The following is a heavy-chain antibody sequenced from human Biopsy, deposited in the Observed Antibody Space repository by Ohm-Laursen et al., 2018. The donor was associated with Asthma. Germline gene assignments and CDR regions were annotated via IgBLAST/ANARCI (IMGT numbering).Heavy chain of an antibody. J-gene: IGHJ5*02. Sequence: GASVKVSCKASGYTFISYAIHWVRQAPGQRLEWMGWINAGNGNTKYSQKFQGRVTITRDTSASTAYMELSSLRSEDTAVYYCARDRGYCSGGTCPSWFDPWGQGTLVTVSS. CDR2: INAGNGNT. CDR1: GYTFISYA. V-gene: IGHV1-3*01. CDR3: ARDRGYCSGGTCPSWFDP. D-gene: IGHD2-15*01.